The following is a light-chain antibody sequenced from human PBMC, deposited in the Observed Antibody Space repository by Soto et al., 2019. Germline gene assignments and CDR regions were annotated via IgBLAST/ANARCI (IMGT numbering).Light chain of an antibody. Sequence: DIQMTQSPSSVSASVGDTVTITCRASHYIDSWLAWYQQKPGKAPKLLIYDASRLLSGVPSTFSGSRSGTDFTLTITDLQPEDFATYYCQQAYSFPLTFGQGTRLEIK. J-gene: IGKJ5*01. CDR3: QQAYSFPLT. CDR2: DAS. V-gene: IGKV1-12*01. CDR1: HYIDSW.